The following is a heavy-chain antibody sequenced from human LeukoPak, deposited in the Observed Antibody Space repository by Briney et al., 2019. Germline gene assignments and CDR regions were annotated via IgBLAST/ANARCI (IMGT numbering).Heavy chain of an antibody. V-gene: IGHV4-4*02. Sequence: SETLSLTCAVSGASISSSNWWSWVRQPPGKGLEWIGEISPSGSTNYNPSLKSRVTISVDTSKNQFSLKLSSVTAADTAVYYCARSRDRLNDYWGQGTLVTVSS. D-gene: IGHD2-8*01. J-gene: IGHJ4*02. CDR2: ISPSGST. CDR1: GASISSSNW. CDR3: ARSRDRLNDY.